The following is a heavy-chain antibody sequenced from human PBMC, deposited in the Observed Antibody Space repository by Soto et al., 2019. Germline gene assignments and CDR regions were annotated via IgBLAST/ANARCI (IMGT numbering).Heavy chain of an antibody. D-gene: IGHD2-2*01. J-gene: IGHJ6*02. Sequence: GESLKISCKGSGYSFTSYWISWVRQMPGKGLEWMGRIDPSDSYTNYSPSFQGHVTISADKSISTAYLQWSSLKASDTAMYYCARHVPDIVVVPAAHKYYYYYGMDVWGQGTKVTVSS. V-gene: IGHV5-10-1*01. CDR3: ARHVPDIVVVPAAHKYYYYYGMDV. CDR1: GYSFTSYW. CDR2: IDPSDSYT.